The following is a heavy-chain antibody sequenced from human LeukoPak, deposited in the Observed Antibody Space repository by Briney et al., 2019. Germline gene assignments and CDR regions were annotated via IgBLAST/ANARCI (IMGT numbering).Heavy chain of an antibody. CDR3: AKGGSSGWYGKYYFDY. CDR1: RFTFSSYA. J-gene: IGHJ4*02. Sequence: GGTLRLSCAASRFTFSSYAMNWVRQAPGKGLEWVSAISGSGGSTYYADSVKGRFTISRDNSKNTLYLQVNSLRAEDTAVYYCAKGGSSGWYGKYYFDYWGQGTLVTVSS. D-gene: IGHD6-19*01. V-gene: IGHV3-23*01. CDR2: ISGSGGST.